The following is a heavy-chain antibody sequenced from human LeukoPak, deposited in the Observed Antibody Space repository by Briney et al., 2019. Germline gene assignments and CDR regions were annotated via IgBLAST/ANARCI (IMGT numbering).Heavy chain of an antibody. D-gene: IGHD3-10*01. V-gene: IGHV1-18*01. J-gene: IGHJ4*02. CDR1: VYTFTSYG. CDR2: ISAYNGNT. CDR3: ARDRHGDLDY. Sequence: ASVKVSCKASVYTFTSYGISWVRHAPGQRLEWMGWISAYNGNTNYAQKLQGRVTMTTDTSTSTDYMELRSLRSDDTAVYYCARDRHGDLDYWGQGTLVTVSS.